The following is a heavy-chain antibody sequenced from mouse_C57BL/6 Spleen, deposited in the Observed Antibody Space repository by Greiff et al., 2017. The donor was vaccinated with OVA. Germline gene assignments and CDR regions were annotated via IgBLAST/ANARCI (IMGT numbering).Heavy chain of an antibody. Sequence: QVQLQQPGAELVKPGASVKMSCKASGYTFTSYWITWVKQRPGQGLEWIGDIYPGSGSTNYNEKFKSKATLTVDTSSSTAYMQLSSLTSEDSAVYYCARSIVTGDYFDYWGQGTTLTVSS. CDR3: ARSIVTGDYFDY. V-gene: IGHV1-55*01. CDR2: IYPGSGST. J-gene: IGHJ2*01. CDR1: GYTFTSYW. D-gene: IGHD2-5*01.